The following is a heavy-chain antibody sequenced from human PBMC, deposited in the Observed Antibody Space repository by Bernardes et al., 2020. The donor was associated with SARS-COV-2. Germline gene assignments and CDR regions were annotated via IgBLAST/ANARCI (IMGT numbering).Heavy chain of an antibody. CDR3: ARDVRVEDDYGDYGAQDIIS. Sequence: ASVKVSCKASGYTFTSYAMHWVRQAPGQRLEWMGWINAGNGNTKYSQKFQGRVTITRDTSASTAYIELSSLRSEDTAVYYCARDVRVEDDYGDYGAQDIISWGQGTLVTVSS. CDR2: INAGNGNT. CDR1: GYTFTSYA. J-gene: IGHJ5*02. V-gene: IGHV1-3*01. D-gene: IGHD4-17*01.